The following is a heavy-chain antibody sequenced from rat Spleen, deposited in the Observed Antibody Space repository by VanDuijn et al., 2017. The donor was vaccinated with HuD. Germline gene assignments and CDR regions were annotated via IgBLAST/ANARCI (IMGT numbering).Heavy chain of an antibody. V-gene: IGHV5-22*01. Sequence: EVQLVESGGNSVQPGRSLKLSCAASGFTFSDYYMAWVRQAPKKGLEWVASITYEGSNTYYGDSVKGRFTISRDNAKSTLYLQMSSLRSEDTATYYCATDGYYDGTYYSVYVMDAWGQGASVTVSS. J-gene: IGHJ4*01. CDR2: ITYEGSNT. CDR3: ATDGYYDGTYYSVYVMDA. CDR1: GFTFSDYY. D-gene: IGHD1-12*02.